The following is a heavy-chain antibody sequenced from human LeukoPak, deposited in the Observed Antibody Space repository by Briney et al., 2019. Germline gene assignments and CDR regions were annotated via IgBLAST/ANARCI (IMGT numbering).Heavy chain of an antibody. D-gene: IGHD2-2*02. J-gene: IGHJ4*02. CDR3: ARSTKDIVVVPAAIPVGDY. CDR1: GFTFSSYW. V-gene: IGHV3-7*01. Sequence: GGSLRLSCAASGFTFSSYWMSWVRQAPGKGLEWVANIKQDGSEKYYVDSVKGRFTISRDNAKNSLYLQMNSLRAEDTAVYYCARSTKDIVVVPAAIPVGDYWGQGTLVTVSS. CDR2: IKQDGSEK.